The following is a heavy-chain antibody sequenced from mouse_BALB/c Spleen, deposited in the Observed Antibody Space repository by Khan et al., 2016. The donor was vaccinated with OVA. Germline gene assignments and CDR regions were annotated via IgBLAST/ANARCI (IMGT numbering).Heavy chain of an antibody. CDR1: GYKFTDYA. Sequence: QVQLQQSGPELVKPGASVKMSCKASGYKFTDYAISWVKQRTGQGLEWIGDIYPGSGTTYYNERFEGKATLTADKTSNTAYMQFRSLTSEDSAVYFCARSYDNDGAWFVYWGQGTLVTVAA. V-gene: IGHV1-81*01. CDR2: IYPGSGTT. J-gene: IGHJ3*01. D-gene: IGHD2-4*01. CDR3: ARSYDNDGAWFVY.